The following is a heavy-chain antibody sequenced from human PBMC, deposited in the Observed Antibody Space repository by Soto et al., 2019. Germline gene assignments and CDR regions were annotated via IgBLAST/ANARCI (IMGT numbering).Heavy chain of an antibody. D-gene: IGHD6-19*01. Sequence: SETLSLTCTVSGGSISSSSCYWGWIRQPPGKGLEWIGSIYYSGSTYYNPSLKSRVTISVDTSKNQFSLKLSSVTAADTAVYYCARHLGSPVAGDDAFDIWGQGTMVTVSS. CDR2: IYYSGST. V-gene: IGHV4-39*01. J-gene: IGHJ3*02. CDR3: ARHLGSPVAGDDAFDI. CDR1: GGSISSSSCY.